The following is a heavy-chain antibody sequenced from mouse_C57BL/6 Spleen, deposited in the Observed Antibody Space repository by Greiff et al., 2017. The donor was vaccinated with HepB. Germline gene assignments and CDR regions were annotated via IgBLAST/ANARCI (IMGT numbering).Heavy chain of an antibody. V-gene: IGHV5-4*01. J-gene: IGHJ3*01. D-gene: IGHD4-1*01. Sequence: EVQGVESGGGLVTPGGSLKLSCAASGFTFSSYAMSWVRQTPETRLEWVATISDGGSYTYYPDNVKGRFTISRDNAKNNLYLQMSHLKSEDTAMYYCARRELGVFAYWGQGTLVTVSA. CDR2: ISDGGSYT. CDR3: ARRELGVFAY. CDR1: GFTFSSYA.